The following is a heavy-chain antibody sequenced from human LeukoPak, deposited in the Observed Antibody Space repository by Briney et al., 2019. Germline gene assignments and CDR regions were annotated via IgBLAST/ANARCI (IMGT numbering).Heavy chain of an antibody. J-gene: IGHJ4*02. CDR3: APLLKDYYDSSGPLLDY. CDR1: GGSISSSSYY. D-gene: IGHD3-22*01. Sequence: SETLSLTCTVSGGSISSSSYYWGWIRQPPGKGLEWIGSIYYSGSTYYNPSLKSRVTISVDTSKNQLSLKLSSVTAADTAVYYCAPLLKDYYDSSGPLLDYWGQGTLVTVSS. CDR2: IYYSGST. V-gene: IGHV4-39*01.